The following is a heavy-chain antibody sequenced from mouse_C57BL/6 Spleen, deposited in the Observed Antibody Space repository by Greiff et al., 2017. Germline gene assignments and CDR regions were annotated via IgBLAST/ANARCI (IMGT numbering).Heavy chain of an antibody. D-gene: IGHD6-2*01. V-gene: IGHV3-6*01. CDR2: ISYDGSN. CDR3: ARDVSYFDY. CDR1: GYSITSGYY. J-gene: IGHJ2*01. Sequence: VQLKESGPGLVKPSQSLSLTCSVTGYSITSGYYWNWIRQFPGNKLEWMGYISYDGSNNYNPSLKNRISITRDTSKIQFFLKLNSVTTEDTATYYCARDVSYFDYWGQGTTLTVSS.